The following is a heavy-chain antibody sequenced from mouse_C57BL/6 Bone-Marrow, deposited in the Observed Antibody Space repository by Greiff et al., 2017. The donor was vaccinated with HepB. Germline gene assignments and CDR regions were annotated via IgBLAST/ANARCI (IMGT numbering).Heavy chain of an antibody. CDR1: GYSITSGYY. V-gene: IGHV3-6*01. CDR3: ARDTTVVYPWYFDV. Sequence: EVQLQESGPGLVKPSQSLSLTCSVTGYSITSGYYWNWIRQFPGNKLEWMGYISYDGSNNYNPSLKNRISITRDTSKNQFFLKLNSVTTEDTATYYCARDTTVVYPWYFDVWGTGTTVTVSS. CDR2: ISYDGSN. J-gene: IGHJ1*03. D-gene: IGHD1-1*01.